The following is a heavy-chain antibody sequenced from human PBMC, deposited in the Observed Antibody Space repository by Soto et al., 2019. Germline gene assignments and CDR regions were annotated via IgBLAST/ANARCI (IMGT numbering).Heavy chain of an antibody. V-gene: IGHV3-33*01. Sequence: QVQLVESGGGVVQPGRSLRLSCAASGFTFSSYGMHWVRQAPGKGLEWVAVIYYDGRNKYYVDSVKGRFTISRDNSKNTVYLQMNNLRAEDTAVYYCARDRDDMDVWGQGTTVTVSS. J-gene: IGHJ6*02. CDR1: GFTFSSYG. CDR3: ARDRDDMDV. CDR2: IYYDGRNK.